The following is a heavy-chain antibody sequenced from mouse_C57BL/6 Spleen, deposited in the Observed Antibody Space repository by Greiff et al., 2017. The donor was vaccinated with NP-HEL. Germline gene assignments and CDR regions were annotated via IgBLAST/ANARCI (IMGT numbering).Heavy chain of an antibody. CDR2: INPNNGGT. CDR3: ARRIYYYGSGGFAY. Sequence: EVQLQQSGPELVKPGASVKIPCKASGYTFTDYNMDWVKQSHGKSLEWIGDINPNNGGTIYNQKFKGKATLTVDKSSSTAYMELRSLKSEETAVYYCARRIYYYGSGGFAYWGQGTLVTVSA. J-gene: IGHJ3*01. CDR1: GYTFTDYN. V-gene: IGHV1-18*01. D-gene: IGHD1-1*01.